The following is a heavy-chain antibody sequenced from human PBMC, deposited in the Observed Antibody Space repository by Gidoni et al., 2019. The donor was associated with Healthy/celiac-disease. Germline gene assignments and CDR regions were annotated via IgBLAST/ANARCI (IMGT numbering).Heavy chain of an antibody. D-gene: IGHD6-13*01. V-gene: IGHV3-66*01. Sequence: GSTYYADSVKGRFTISRDNSKNTLYLQMNSLRAEDTAVYYCAGGSSSWYIYGMDVWGQGTTVTVSS. CDR3: AGGSSSWYIYGMDV. CDR2: GST. J-gene: IGHJ6*02.